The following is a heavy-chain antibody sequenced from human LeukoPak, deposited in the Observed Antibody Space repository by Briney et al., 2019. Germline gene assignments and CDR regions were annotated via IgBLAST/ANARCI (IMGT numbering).Heavy chain of an antibody. Sequence: VASVKVSCKASGYTFTGYYMHWVRQAPGKGLEWMGGFDPEDGETMYAQKFQGRVTMTEDTSLDTAYMELGSLRSEDTAVYYCATASGSYYIAAFFDYWGQGTLVTVSS. J-gene: IGHJ4*02. D-gene: IGHD3-10*01. CDR3: ATASGSYYIAAFFDY. CDR2: FDPEDGET. CDR1: GYTFTGYY. V-gene: IGHV1-24*01.